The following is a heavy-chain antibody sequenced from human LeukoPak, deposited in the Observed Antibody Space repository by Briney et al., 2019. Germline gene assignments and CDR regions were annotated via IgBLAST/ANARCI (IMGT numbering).Heavy chain of an antibody. CDR2: INHSGST. V-gene: IGHV4-34*01. CDR1: GGSFSGYY. CDR3: ASKRGYSYGFWGDY. Sequence: PSETLSLTCAVYGGSFSGYYWSWIRQPPGKWLEWIGEINHSGSTNYNPSLKSRVTISVDTSKNQFSLKLSSVTAADTAVYYCASKRGYSYGFWGDYWGQETLVTVSS. J-gene: IGHJ4*01. D-gene: IGHD5-18*01.